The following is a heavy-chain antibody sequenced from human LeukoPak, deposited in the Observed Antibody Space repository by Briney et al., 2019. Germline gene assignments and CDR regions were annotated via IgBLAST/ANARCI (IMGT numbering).Heavy chain of an antibody. Sequence: SETLSLTCTVSGGSISSYYWSWIRQPPGKGLEWIGYIYYSGSTNYDPSLKNRVTISVDTSKNQFSLKLSSVTAADTAVYYCAIAAAGEIDYWGQGTLVTVSS. CDR2: IYYSGST. V-gene: IGHV4-59*01. J-gene: IGHJ4*02. CDR3: AIAAAGEIDY. CDR1: GGSISSYY. D-gene: IGHD6-13*01.